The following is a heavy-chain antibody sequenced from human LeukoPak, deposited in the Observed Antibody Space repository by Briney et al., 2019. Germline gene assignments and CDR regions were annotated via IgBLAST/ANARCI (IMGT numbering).Heavy chain of an antibody. CDR1: GGSISSGNYY. CDR2: IYTSGST. D-gene: IGHD5-24*01. J-gene: IGHJ4*02. V-gene: IGHV4-61*02. Sequence: SETLSLTCTVSGGSISSGNYYWSWIRQPAGKGLEWIGRIYTSGSTNYNPSLKSRVTISVDTSKNQFSLKLSSVTAADTAVYYCSAEDEEIRYFDYWGQGTLVTVSS. CDR3: SAEDEEIRYFDY.